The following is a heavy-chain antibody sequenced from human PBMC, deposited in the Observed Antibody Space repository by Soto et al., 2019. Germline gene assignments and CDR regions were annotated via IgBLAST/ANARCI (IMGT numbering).Heavy chain of an antibody. J-gene: IGHJ4*02. CDR2: SRTKTFGGTA. CDR1: GFTFGDSA. Sequence: EVQVVESGGGLVQPGQSLRLSCFASGFTFGDSAFSWVRQAPGKGLEWVGFSRTKTFGGTAEYAASMKGRFSISRDDSKSIAYLQMNSLKTEDTAVYYCIRDMKYSYYFEAGHWGQGTLVTVSS. V-gene: IGHV3-49*04. CDR3: IRDMKYSYYFEAGH. D-gene: IGHD5-18*01.